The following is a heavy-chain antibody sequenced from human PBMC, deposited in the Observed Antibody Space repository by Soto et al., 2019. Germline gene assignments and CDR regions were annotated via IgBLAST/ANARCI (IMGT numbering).Heavy chain of an antibody. CDR1: GYSFTSYD. V-gene: IGHV1-8*01. Sequence: ASVKVSCKASGYSFTSYDINWVLQATGQGLEWMGWMNPNSGNTGYAQKFQGRVTMTRNTSISTAYMELSSLRSEDTAVYYWARAVVAATYDWFDPWGQGTLVTVDS. D-gene: IGHD2-15*01. CDR3: ARAVVAATYDWFDP. J-gene: IGHJ5*02. CDR2: MNPNSGNT.